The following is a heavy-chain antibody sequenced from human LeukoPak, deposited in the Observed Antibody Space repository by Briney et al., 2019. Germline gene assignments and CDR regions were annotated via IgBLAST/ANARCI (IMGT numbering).Heavy chain of an antibody. CDR1: VGSISSGGYY. CDR2: IYYSGST. J-gene: IGHJ4*02. D-gene: IGHD2-2*01. V-gene: IGHV4-31*03. CDR3: ARECSSTSCAPV. Sequence: SQTLSLTCTVSVGSISSGGYYWSWIRQHPGKGLEWIGYIYYSGSTYYNPSLKSRVTISVDTSKNQFSLKLSSVTAADTAVYYCARECSSTSCAPVWGQGTLVTVSS.